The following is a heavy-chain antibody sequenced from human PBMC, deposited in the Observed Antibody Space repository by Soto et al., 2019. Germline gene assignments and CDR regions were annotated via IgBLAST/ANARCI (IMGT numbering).Heavy chain of an antibody. D-gene: IGHD6-6*01. J-gene: IGHJ6*02. CDR2: INSDGSST. CDR1: GFTFSSYW. Sequence: GGSLRLSCAASGFTFSSYWMHWVRQAPGKGLVWVSRINSDGSSTSYADSVKGRFTISRDNAKNTLYLQMNSLRAEDTAVYYCARGRRSSSIAPHGMDVWGQGTTVTVSS. V-gene: IGHV3-74*01. CDR3: ARGRRSSSIAPHGMDV.